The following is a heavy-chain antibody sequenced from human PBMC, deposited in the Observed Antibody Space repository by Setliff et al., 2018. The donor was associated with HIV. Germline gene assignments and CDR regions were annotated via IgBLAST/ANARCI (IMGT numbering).Heavy chain of an antibody. D-gene: IGHD1-26*01. Sequence: GASVKVSCKAAGGTFSGHAINWVRQAPGQGLKWMGEIIPLFGTAHYAQRFQGRVTITADHSASIAYMELSRLKSADTAVYYCARAPAHEHATGWYSSSNRFDPWGQGTLVTVSS. CDR1: GGTFSGHA. V-gene: IGHV1-69*13. CDR2: IIPLFGTA. J-gene: IGHJ5*02. CDR3: ARAPAHEHATGWYSSSNRFDP.